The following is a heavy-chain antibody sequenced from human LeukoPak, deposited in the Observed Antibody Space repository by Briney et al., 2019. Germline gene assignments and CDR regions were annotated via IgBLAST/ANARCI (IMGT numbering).Heavy chain of an antibody. V-gene: IGHV3-11*04. D-gene: IGHD3-10*02. CDR2: ISPSGGTT. CDR3: AELGITMIGGV. CDR1: GFTFSDYY. J-gene: IGHJ6*04. Sequence: PGGSLRLSCAASGFTFSDYYMSWVRQAPGKGLEWISYISPSGGTTYYADSVKGRFTISRDNAKNSLYLQMNSLRAEDTAVYYCAELGITMIGGVWGKGTTVTISS.